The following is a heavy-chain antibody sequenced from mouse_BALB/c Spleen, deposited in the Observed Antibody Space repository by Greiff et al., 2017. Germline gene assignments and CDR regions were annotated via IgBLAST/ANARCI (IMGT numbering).Heavy chain of an antibody. Sequence: QVQLKQPGAELVKPGASVKLSCKASGYTFTSYYMYWVKQRPGQGLEWIGGINPSNGGTNFNEKFKSKATLTVDKSSSTAYMQLSSMTSEDAAVYYCTREGGGSSYEYWGQGTTRTVSS. V-gene: IGHV1S81*02. CDR2: INPSNGGT. CDR3: TREGGGSSYEY. D-gene: IGHD1-1*01. J-gene: IGHJ2*01. CDR1: GYTFTSYY.